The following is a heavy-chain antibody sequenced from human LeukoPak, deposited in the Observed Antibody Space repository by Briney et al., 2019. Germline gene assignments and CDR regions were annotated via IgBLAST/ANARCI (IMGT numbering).Heavy chain of an antibody. D-gene: IGHD3-22*01. CDR2: ISSSGSTI. V-gene: IGHV3-11*01. CDR1: GFTFSDYY. Sequence: GGFLRLSCAASGFTFSDYYMSWIRQAPGKGLEWVSYISSSGSTIYYADSVKGRFTISRDNAKNSLYLQMNSLRAEDTAVYYCAREMIVAPYNWFDPWGQGTLVTVSS. J-gene: IGHJ5*02. CDR3: AREMIVAPYNWFDP.